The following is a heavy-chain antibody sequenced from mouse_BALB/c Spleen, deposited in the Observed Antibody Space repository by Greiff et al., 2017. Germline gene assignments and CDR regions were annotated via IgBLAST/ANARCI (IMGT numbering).Heavy chain of an antibody. D-gene: IGHD4-1*01. J-gene: IGHJ1*01. V-gene: IGHV1-69*02. Sequence: QVQLQQSGAELVRPGASVKLSCKASGYTFTSYWINWVKQRPGQGLEWIGNIYPSDSYTNYNQKFKDKATLTVDKSSSTAYMQLSSPTSEDSAVYYCTRSSGNFDVWGAGTTVTVSS. CDR2: IYPSDSYT. CDR3: TRSSGNFDV. CDR1: GYTFTSYW.